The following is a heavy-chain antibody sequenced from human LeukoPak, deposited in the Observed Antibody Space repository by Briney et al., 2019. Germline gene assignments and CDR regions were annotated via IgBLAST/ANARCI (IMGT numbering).Heavy chain of an antibody. V-gene: IGHV3-23*01. Sequence: TGGSLRLSCAGSGFSFSSHGMNWVRQAPGKGLEWVSGISPSGDITYYTDSVRGRFTISRDNFKNTLSLQVNSLRAEDTAMYYCAKDFIRDTAMSYWGQGTLVTVSS. CDR1: GFSFSSHG. J-gene: IGHJ4*02. D-gene: IGHD5-18*01. CDR3: AKDFIRDTAMSY. CDR2: ISPSGDIT.